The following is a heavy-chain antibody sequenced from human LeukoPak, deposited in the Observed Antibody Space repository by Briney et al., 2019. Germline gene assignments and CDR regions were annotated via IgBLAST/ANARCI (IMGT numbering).Heavy chain of an antibody. CDR1: GESFSGYY. CDR3: ARGATQNAFDT. Sequence: PSETLSLTCAVYGESFSGYYWSWIRQPPGKGLEWIGEINHSGSTNYNPSLKSRVTISVDTSKNQFSLKLSSVTAADTAVYYCARGATQNAFDTWGQGTMVTVSS. V-gene: IGHV4-34*01. D-gene: IGHD1-26*01. J-gene: IGHJ3*02. CDR2: INHSGST.